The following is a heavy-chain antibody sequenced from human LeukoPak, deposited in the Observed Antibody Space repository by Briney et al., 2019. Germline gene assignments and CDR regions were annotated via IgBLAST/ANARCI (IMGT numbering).Heavy chain of an antibody. J-gene: IGHJ4*02. CDR1: GGSISSSSYY. CDR3: AIGEIFDY. CDR2: INHSGST. Sequence: SETLSLTCTVSGGSISSSSYYWSWIRQPPGKGLEWIGEINHSGSTNYNPSLKSRVTISVDTSKNQFSLKLSSVTAADTAVYYCAIGEIFDYWGQGTLVTVSS. D-gene: IGHD4-17*01. V-gene: IGHV4-39*07.